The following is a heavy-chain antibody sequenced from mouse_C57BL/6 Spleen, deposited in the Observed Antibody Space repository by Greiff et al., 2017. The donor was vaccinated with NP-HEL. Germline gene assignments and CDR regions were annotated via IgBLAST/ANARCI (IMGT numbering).Heavy chain of an antibody. Sequence: EVHLVESGGGLVKPGGSLKLSCAASGFTFSSYAMSWVRQTPEKRLEWVATISDGGSYTYYPDNVQGRFTISRDNAKNNLYLQMSHLKSEDTAMYYCARAGYSNPWFAYWGQGTLVTVSA. V-gene: IGHV5-4*01. CDR3: ARAGYSNPWFAY. CDR2: ISDGGSYT. CDR1: GFTFSSYA. D-gene: IGHD2-5*01. J-gene: IGHJ3*01.